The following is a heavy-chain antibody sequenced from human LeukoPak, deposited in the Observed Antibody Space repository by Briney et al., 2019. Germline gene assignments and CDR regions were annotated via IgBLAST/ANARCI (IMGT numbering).Heavy chain of an antibody. V-gene: IGHV5-51*01. CDR3: ERLSYGSGSYYMN. Sequence: KISCQGSGYSFTSYWIGWVRQMPGKGLEWMGIIYPGDSDTRYSPSFQGQVTISADKSISTAYLQWSSLKASDTAMYYCERLSYGSGSYYMNWGQGTLVTVSS. D-gene: IGHD3-10*01. CDR1: GYSFTSYW. CDR2: IYPGDSDT. J-gene: IGHJ4*02.